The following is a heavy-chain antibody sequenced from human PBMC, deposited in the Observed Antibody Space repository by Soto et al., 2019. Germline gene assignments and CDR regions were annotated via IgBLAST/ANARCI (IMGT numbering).Heavy chain of an antibody. CDR2: INHSGST. CDR1: GGSFSGYY. J-gene: IGHJ4*02. Sequence: SETLSLTCAVYGGSFSGYYWSWIRQPPGKGLEWIGEINHSGSTNYNPSLNSRVTISVDTSKNQFSLKLSSVTAADTAVYYCARGVYGLDYWGQGTLVTVSS. V-gene: IGHV4-34*01. D-gene: IGHD3-10*01. CDR3: ARGVYGLDY.